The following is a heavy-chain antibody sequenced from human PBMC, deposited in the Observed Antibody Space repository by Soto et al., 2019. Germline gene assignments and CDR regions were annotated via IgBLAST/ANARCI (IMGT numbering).Heavy chain of an antibody. Sequence: GASVKVSCKASGGTFSIYTISWVRQAPGQGLEWMGRIIPILGIANYAQRFQGRVTITADKSTSTAYMELSSLRSEDTAVYYCAREAKLYGSGSYYKPFDYWGQETLVTVSS. CDR3: AREAKLYGSGSYYKPFDY. V-gene: IGHV1-69*04. CDR1: GGTFSIYT. D-gene: IGHD3-10*01. CDR2: IIPILGIA. J-gene: IGHJ4*02.